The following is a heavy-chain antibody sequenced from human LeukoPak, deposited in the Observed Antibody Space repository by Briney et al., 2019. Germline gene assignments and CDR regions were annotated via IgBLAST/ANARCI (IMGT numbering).Heavy chain of an antibody. J-gene: IGHJ4*02. D-gene: IGHD4/OR15-4a*01. V-gene: IGHV3-72*01. CDR3: ARVALGNYGEYDS. CDR1: GFIFSGHY. Sequence: GGSLRLSCVASGFIFSGHYTDWVRQAPGKGLEWVGRITNKNDKYNAHYAASVRGRFIISRDDSRSSMSLQMNSLKTEDAAVYYCARVALGNYGEYDSWGQGTLVIVSS. CDR2: ITNKNDKYNA.